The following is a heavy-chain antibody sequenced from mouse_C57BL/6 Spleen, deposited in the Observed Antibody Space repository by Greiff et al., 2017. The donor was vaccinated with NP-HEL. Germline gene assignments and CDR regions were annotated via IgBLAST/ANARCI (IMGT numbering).Heavy chain of an antibody. V-gene: IGHV10-3*01. CDR1: GFTFNTYA. Sequence: VQLQESGGGLVQPKGSLKLSCAASGFTFNTYAMHWVRQAPGKGLEWVAGIRSKGSNYATYYADSVKDRCTTSRDDSQSTLYLQMNNLKTEDTALYYCVRDYGNYGAWFAYWGHVTLVTVSA. CDR3: VRDYGNYGAWFAY. J-gene: IGHJ3*01. CDR2: IRSKGSNYAT. D-gene: IGHD2-1*01.